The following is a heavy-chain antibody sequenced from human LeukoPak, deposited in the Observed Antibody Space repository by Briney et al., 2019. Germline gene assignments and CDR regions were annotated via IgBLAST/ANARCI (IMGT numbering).Heavy chain of an antibody. V-gene: IGHV1-46*01. CDR3: ARGAPTQWLDY. CDR1: GFTFSSYG. D-gene: IGHD6-19*01. J-gene: IGHJ4*02. CDR2: INPSGGST. Sequence: GGSLRLSCAASGFTFSSYGMHWVRQAPGQGLEWMGIINPSGGSTSYAQKFQGRVTMTRDTSTSTVYMELSSLRSEDTAVYYCARGAPTQWLDYWGQGTLVTVSS.